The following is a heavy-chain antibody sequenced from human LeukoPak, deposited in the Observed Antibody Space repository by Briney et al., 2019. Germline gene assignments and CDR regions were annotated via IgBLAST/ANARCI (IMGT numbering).Heavy chain of an antibody. D-gene: IGHD1-26*01. CDR3: AGVGGTGAFDY. CDR2: VRYDGNNK. V-gene: IGHV3-30*02. CDR1: GFTFSSYG. Sequence: GGSLRLSCAASGFTFSSYGMHWVRQAPGKGLEWVAFVRYDGNNKYYADSVEGRFSISRDNSKNMLYLQMNSLRAEDTAVYYCAGVGGTGAFDYWGQGTLVTVSS. J-gene: IGHJ4*02.